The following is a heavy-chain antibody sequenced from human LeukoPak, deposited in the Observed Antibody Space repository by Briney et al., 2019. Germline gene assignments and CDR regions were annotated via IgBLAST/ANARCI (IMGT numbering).Heavy chain of an antibody. V-gene: IGHV3-23*01. D-gene: IGHD3-16*01. CDR1: GFTFSSYA. J-gene: IGHJ4*02. CDR2: ISGSGGST. Sequence: GGSLRLSCAASGFTFSSYAMSWVRQAPGKGLEWVSAISGSGGSTYYADSVKGRFTISRDNSKNTLYLQMNSLRAEDTAVYYCAKTFEGGRQLGSFDYWGQGTLVTVSS. CDR3: AKTFEGGRQLGSFDY.